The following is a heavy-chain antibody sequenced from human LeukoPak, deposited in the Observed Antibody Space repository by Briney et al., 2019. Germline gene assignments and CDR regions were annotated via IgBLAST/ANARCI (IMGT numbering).Heavy chain of an antibody. J-gene: IGHJ6*04. CDR3: AELGITMIGGV. Sequence: GGSLRLSCAASGLTFSSYGMSWVRQAPGRGLEWVSAISTTGGTTYYADSVKGRFTIPRDNAKNSLYLQMNSLRAEDTAVYYCAELGITMIGGVWGKGTTVTISS. CDR1: GLTFSSYG. D-gene: IGHD3-10*02. V-gene: IGHV3-23*01. CDR2: ISTTGGTT.